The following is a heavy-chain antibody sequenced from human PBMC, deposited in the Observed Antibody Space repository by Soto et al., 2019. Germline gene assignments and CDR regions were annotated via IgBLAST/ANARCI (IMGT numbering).Heavy chain of an antibody. Sequence: EVQLVESGGGLVKPGGSLRLSCAASGFTFSSYSMNWVRQAPGKGLEWVSSISSSSSYIYYADSVKGRFTISRDNAKNSLYLQMNSLRAEDTAVYYCASVGEQQLVLALDYWGQGTLVTVSS. CDR1: GFTFSSYS. CDR2: ISSSSSYI. CDR3: ASVGEQQLVLALDY. J-gene: IGHJ4*02. D-gene: IGHD6-13*01. V-gene: IGHV3-21*01.